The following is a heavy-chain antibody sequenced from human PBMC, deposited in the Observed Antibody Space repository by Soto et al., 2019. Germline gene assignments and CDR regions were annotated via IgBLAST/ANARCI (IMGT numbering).Heavy chain of an antibody. CDR3: AKVVSSWYFHWFDP. CDR1: GFTFSSYG. CDR2: IWYDGSNK. D-gene: IGHD6-13*01. V-gene: IGHV3-30*02. Sequence: PGGSLRLSCAASGFTFSSYGMHWVRQAPGKGLEWVAVIWYDGSNKYYADSVKGRFTISRDNSKNTLYLQMNSLRAEDTAVYYCAKVVSSWYFHWFDPWGQGTLVTVSS. J-gene: IGHJ5*02.